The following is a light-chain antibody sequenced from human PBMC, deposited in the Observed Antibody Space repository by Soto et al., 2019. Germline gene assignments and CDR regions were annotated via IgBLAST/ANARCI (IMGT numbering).Light chain of an antibody. J-gene: IGKJ5*01. CDR2: LGS. V-gene: IGKV2-28*01. Sequence: DVVMTHSPLSLPVPPGEPASISCRSSQSLLHKNGYNYLDWYLQKPGQSPQLLIYLGSNRASGVPDRFSGSGSGTDFTLKISRVEAEDVGVYYCMKGLQTPPITFGQGTRLEIK. CDR3: MKGLQTPPIT. CDR1: QSLLHKNGYNY.